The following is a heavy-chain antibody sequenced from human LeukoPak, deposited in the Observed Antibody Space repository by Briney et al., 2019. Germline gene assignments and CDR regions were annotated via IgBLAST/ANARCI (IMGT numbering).Heavy chain of an antibody. CDR3: ARDIAVAGNFGFDS. Sequence: GASVKVSCTASGYTFTGYYMHWVRQAPGHGLEWRGWINPNSGGTNYAQKFQGRVNLTRDTSIRTAHIELSRLRSGDTAVYYCARDIAVAGNFGFDSWGQGTLVTVSS. CDR2: INPNSGGT. J-gene: IGHJ4*02. CDR1: GYTFTGYY. V-gene: IGHV1-2*02. D-gene: IGHD6-19*01.